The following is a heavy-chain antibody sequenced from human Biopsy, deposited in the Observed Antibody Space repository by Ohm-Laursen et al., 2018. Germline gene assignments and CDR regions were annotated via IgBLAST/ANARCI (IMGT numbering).Heavy chain of an antibody. D-gene: IGHD3-9*01. CDR1: GGTFSNYG. CDR2: NIPILGTG. CDR3: ATKLTGYFHH. J-gene: IGHJ1*01. V-gene: IGHV1-69*06. Sequence: GSSVKVSCKAPGGTFSNYGVNWVRQAPGQGLEWLGGNIPILGTGNYAQKFQDRVTVAADTSTSTATMELRSLRSDDTAVYYCATKLTGYFHHWGQGTRVTVSS.